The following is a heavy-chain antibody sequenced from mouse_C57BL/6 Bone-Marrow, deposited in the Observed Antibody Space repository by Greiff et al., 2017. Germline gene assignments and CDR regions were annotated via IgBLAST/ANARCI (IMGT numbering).Heavy chain of an antibody. CDR1: GTTFTSYG. J-gene: IGHJ4*01. CDR3: ARPTPYAMDY. V-gene: IGHV1-81*01. CDR2: IYPRSVNT. Sequence: QVQLQQSGAELARPGASVKRSGKASGTTFTSYGLSGGKQRTGQGLEWIGEIYPRSVNTYYNEKFKGKATLTADKSSSTAYMELRSLTSEDSAVYFCARPTPYAMDYWGQGTSVTVSS.